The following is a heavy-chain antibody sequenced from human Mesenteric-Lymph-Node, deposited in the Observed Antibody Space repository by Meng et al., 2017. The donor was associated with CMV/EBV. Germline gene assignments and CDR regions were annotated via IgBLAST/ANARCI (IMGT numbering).Heavy chain of an antibody. CDR3: VRDGAYGDLDY. D-gene: IGHD4-17*01. V-gene: IGHV3-74*01. CDR1: GFTFSTYW. Sequence: SCAASGFTFSTYWMHWVRQAPGKGLVWVARINSDGSSTIYADSVKGRFTISRDNAKNTLYLQMNSLRAEDTAVYYCVRDGAYGDLDYWGQGTLVTVSS. CDR2: INSDGSST. J-gene: IGHJ4*02.